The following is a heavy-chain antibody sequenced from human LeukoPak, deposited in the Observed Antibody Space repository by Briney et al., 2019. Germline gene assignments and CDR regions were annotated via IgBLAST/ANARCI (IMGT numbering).Heavy chain of an antibody. D-gene: IGHD5-18*01. CDR3: ARGLESRGYSYVGY. Sequence: SVKVSCKASGGTFSSYAISWVRQAPGQGLEWMGGIIPIFGTANYAQRFQGRVTITADESTSTAYMELSSLRSEDTAVYYCARGLESRGYSYVGYWGQGTLVTVSS. V-gene: IGHV1-69*13. CDR1: GGTFSSYA. CDR2: IIPIFGTA. J-gene: IGHJ4*02.